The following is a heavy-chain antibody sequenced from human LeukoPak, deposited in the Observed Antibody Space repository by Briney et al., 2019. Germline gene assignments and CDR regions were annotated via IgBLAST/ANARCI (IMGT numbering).Heavy chain of an antibody. CDR2: IYYSGTT. CDR1: GGSISSGSYY. J-gene: IGHJ5*02. V-gene: IGHV4-31*03. D-gene: IGHD1-20*01. CDR3: ARDRISGTAGWFDP. Sequence: SQTLSLTCTVSGGSISSGSYYWSWLRQHPGKGLEWIGYIYYSGTTYYNPSLKSRVTISVDTSKNQFSLKPSSVTAADTAVYYCARDRISGTAGWFDPWGQGTLVTVSS.